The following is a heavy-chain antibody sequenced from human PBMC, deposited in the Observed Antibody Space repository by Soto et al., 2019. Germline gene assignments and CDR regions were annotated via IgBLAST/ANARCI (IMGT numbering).Heavy chain of an antibody. CDR2: INHSGST. V-gene: IGHV4-34*01. D-gene: IGHD2-21*02. CDR3: ARGPTRCGGDFYSSFEY. Sequence: QVQLQQWGAGLLKPSETLSLTCAVYGGSFSGYYWSWIRQPPGKGLEWIGEINHSGSTNYNPSLKSRVSISVDSSKNQFSLKLSSVTAADTAVYYCARGPTRCGGDFYSSFEYWCQGTLVTVSS. CDR1: GGSFSGYY. J-gene: IGHJ4*02.